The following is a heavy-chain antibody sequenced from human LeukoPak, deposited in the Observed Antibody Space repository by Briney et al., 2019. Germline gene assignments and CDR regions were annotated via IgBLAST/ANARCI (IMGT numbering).Heavy chain of an antibody. V-gene: IGHV1-18*01. CDR2: ISAYNGNT. J-gene: IGHJ4*02. D-gene: IGHD3-16*02. CDR3: ARDPRGMITFGGVIVPFDY. Sequence: ASVKVSCKASGYTFTSYGSSWVRQAPGQGLEWMGWISAYNGNTNYAQKLQGRVTMTTDTSTSTACMELRSLRSDDTAVYYCARDPRGMITFGGVIVPFDYWGQGTLVTVSS. CDR1: GYTFTSYG.